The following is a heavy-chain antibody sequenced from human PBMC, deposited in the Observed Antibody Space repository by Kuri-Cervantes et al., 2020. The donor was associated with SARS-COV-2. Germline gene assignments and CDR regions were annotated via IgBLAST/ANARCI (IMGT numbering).Heavy chain of an antibody. CDR2: MNPNSGNT. CDR1: GYTFTSYD. D-gene: IGHD3-3*01. V-gene: IGHV1-8*02. Sequence: TCKASGYTFTSYDINWVRQATGQGLEWMGWMNPNSGNTGYAQKFQGRVTMTRNTSISTAYMELSSLRSEDTAVYYCARAMSITIFGVVIEYAFDIWGQGTMVTVSS. J-gene: IGHJ3*02. CDR3: ARAMSITIFGVVIEYAFDI.